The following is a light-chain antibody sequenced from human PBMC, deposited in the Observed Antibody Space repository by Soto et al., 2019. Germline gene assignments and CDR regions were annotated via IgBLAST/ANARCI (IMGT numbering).Light chain of an antibody. CDR3: MQSLQTIT. CDR1: QSLLHSNGFDY. V-gene: IGKV2-28*01. Sequence: DIVVTQSPLSLPVTPGEPASISCRSSQSLLHSNGFDYLDWYLQKPGQPPQLLIYLGSNRASGVPDRFSGSGSGTDFTLKISRVEAEDVGVYYCMQSLQTITFGQGTDWRL. CDR2: LGS. J-gene: IGKJ5*01.